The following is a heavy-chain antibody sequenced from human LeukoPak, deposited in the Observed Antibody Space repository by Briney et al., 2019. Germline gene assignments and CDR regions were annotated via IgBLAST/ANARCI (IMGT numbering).Heavy chain of an antibody. Sequence: SETLSLTCTVSGGSISSSSYFWGWIRQPPGKGLEWIGSFYYSGSTSYNPSLKSRVTISVDTSKNQFSLKLSSVTAADTAVYYCARGIRVGVSGYYFDYWGQGTLVPVSS. V-gene: IGHV4-39*01. CDR3: ARGIRVGVSGYYFDY. CDR2: FYYSGST. J-gene: IGHJ4*02. CDR1: GGSISSSSYF. D-gene: IGHD1-26*01.